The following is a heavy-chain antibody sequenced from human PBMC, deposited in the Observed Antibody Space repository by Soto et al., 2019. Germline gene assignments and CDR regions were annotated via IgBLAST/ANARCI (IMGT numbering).Heavy chain of an antibody. D-gene: IGHD6-19*01. CDR2: ISSSSSYI. V-gene: IGHV3-21*01. J-gene: IGHJ4*02. CDR3: ARDGESSGWPTQFDY. CDR1: GFTFSSYS. Sequence: ESGGGLVKPGGSLRLSCAASGFTFSSYSMNWVRQAPGKGLEWVSSISSSSSYIYYADSVKGRFTISRDNAKNSLYLQMNSLRAEDTAVYYCARDGESSGWPTQFDYWGQGTLVTVSS.